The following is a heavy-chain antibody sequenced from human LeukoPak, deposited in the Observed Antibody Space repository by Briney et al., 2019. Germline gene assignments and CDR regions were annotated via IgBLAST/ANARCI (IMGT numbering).Heavy chain of an antibody. CDR1: GDSFSSYY. V-gene: IGHV4-59*05. CDR2: IYYSGTT. J-gene: IGHJ4*02. Sequence: PSETLSLTCTVSGDSFSSYYWSWIRQPPGKGLEWIGSIYYSGTTYYNPSLKSRVTISVDTSKNHFSLKLSSVTAADTAVYYCARHVFHSSSSYYEFFDYWGQGTLVTVSS. CDR3: ARHVFHSSSSYYEFFDY. D-gene: IGHD3-22*01.